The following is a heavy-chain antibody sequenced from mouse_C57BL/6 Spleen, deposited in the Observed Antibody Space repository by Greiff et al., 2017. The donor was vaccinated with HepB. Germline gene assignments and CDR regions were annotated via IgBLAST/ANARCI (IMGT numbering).Heavy chain of an antibody. J-gene: IGHJ1*03. V-gene: IGHV1-15*01. Sequence: VQLQQSGAELVRPGASVTLSCKASGYTFTDYEMHWVKQTPVHGLEWIGAIDPETGGTAYNQKFKGKAILTADKSSSTAYMELRSLTSEDSAVYYWTRGPYYGSSYWYFDVWGTGTTVTVSS. D-gene: IGHD1-1*01. CDR1: GYTFTDYE. CDR3: TRGPYYGSSYWYFDV. CDR2: IDPETGGT.